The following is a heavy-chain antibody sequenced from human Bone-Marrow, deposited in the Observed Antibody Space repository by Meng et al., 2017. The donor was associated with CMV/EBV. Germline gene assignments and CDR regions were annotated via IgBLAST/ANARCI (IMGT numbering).Heavy chain of an antibody. V-gene: IGHV3-30*02. CDR2: IRYDRSNK. Sequence: GGSLRLSCAASGFTFSSYGMHWVRQAPGKGLEWVAFIRYDRSNKYYADSVKGRFTISRDNSKNTLYLQMNRLRAEDTAVYYCANLGGDYDSSGYQMLRGGTFDYWGQGTLVTVSS. CDR1: GFTFSSYG. J-gene: IGHJ4*02. D-gene: IGHD3-22*01. CDR3: ANLGGDYDSSGYQMLRGGTFDY.